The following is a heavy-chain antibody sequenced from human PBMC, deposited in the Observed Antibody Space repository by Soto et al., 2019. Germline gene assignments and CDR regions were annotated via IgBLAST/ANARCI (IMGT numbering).Heavy chain of an antibody. CDR2: MNPNSGNT. J-gene: IGHJ6*02. D-gene: IGHD3-22*01. CDR1: GYTFTSYD. Sequence: QVQLVQSGAEVKKPGASVKVSCKASGYTFTSYDINWVRQATGQGLEWMGWMNPNSGNTGYAQKFQGRXTXTXNTSISTAYMELSSLRSDDTAVYYCAREVVSRGMDVWGQGTTVTVSS. CDR3: AREVVSRGMDV. V-gene: IGHV1-8*01.